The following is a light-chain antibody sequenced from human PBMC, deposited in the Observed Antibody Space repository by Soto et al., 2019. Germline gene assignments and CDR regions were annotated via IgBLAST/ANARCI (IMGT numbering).Light chain of an antibody. CDR3: QQYGRSPWT. CDR2: GAS. V-gene: IGKV3-20*01. CDR1: QSVSSSY. Sequence: EIVLTQSPGTLSLSPGERATLSCRASQSVSSSYLAWYQQKPGQAPRLLIYGASSRATGIPDRFSGSGSGTDFTLTISRLEPEDFAVYYCQQYGRSPWTFGQGTRLE. J-gene: IGKJ5*01.